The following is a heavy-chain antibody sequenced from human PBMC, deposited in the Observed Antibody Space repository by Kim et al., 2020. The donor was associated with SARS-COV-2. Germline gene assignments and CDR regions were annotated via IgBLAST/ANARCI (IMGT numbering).Heavy chain of an antibody. V-gene: IGHV4-59*04. CDR1: GGSISNYF. CDR3: ARLECYSIPTYSMDV. D-gene: IGHD2-2*02. CDR2: IYFIGST. J-gene: IGHJ6*02. Sequence: SETLSLTCTVSGGSISNYFWTWIRQPPGKGLEWIAYIYFIGSTWYNPTLKSRVTMSVDTSKNQFSLNLSSVTAADTAVYYCARLECYSIPTYSMDVWGQG.